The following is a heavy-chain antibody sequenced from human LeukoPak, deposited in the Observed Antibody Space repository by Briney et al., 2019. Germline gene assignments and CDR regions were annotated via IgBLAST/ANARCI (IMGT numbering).Heavy chain of an antibody. V-gene: IGHV3-53*01. CDR1: GFTVSSNY. J-gene: IGHJ4*02. CDR2: IYSGGST. CDR3: ASSRLSTLDY. Sequence: GGSLRLSCAASGFTVSSNYMSWVRQAPGKGLEWVSVIYSGGSTYYADSVKGRFTISRDNSKNTLYRQMNSLRAEDTAVYYCASSRLSTLDYWGQGTLVTVSS. D-gene: IGHD3-16*01.